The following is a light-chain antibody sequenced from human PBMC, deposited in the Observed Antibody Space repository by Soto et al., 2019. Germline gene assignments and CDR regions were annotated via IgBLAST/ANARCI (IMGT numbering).Light chain of an antibody. CDR1: SSDVGGSNF. V-gene: IGLV2-14*01. J-gene: IGLJ2*01. Sequence: QSALTQPASVSGSPGQSITISCTGTSSDVGGSNFVSWYRQHPGEAPKLIIYDVSYRPSGVSDRFSASKSGNTASLTISGLQAEDEADYYCSSSTSGRTYVVFGGGTKLTVL. CDR2: DVS. CDR3: SSSTSGRTYVV.